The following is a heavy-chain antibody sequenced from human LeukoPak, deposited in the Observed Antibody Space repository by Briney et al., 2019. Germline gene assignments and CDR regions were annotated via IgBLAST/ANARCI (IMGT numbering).Heavy chain of an antibody. CDR3: ARQGYSYGLPIDY. CDR2: IYYSGST. V-gene: IGHV4-59*08. J-gene: IGHJ4*02. Sequence: SETLSLTCTVSGGSISSYYWSWIRQPPGKGLEWIGYIYYSGSTNYNPSLKSRVTISVDTSKNQFSLKLSSVTAADTAVYYCARQGYSYGLPIDYWGQGTLVIVSS. CDR1: GGSISSYY. D-gene: IGHD5-18*01.